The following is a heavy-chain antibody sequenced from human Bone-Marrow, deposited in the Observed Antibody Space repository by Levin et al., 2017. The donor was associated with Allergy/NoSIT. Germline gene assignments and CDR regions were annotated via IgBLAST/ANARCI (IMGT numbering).Heavy chain of an antibody. CDR2: ISSSSSYT. J-gene: IGHJ4*02. D-gene: IGHD6-13*01. Sequence: SCAASGFTFSDYYMSWIRQAPGKGLEWVSYISSSSSYTNYADSVKGRFTISRDNAKNSLYLQMNSLRAEDTAVYYCARDRDWYSSSPSLDYWGQGTLVTVSS. V-gene: IGHV3-11*05. CDR3: ARDRDWYSSSPSLDY. CDR1: GFTFSDYY.